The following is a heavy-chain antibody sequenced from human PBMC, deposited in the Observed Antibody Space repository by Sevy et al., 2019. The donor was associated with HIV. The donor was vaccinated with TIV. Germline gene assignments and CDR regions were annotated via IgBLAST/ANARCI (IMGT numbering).Heavy chain of an antibody. CDR3: ARGRVPGATTLDY. CDR1: GFILSSYE. J-gene: IGHJ4*02. D-gene: IGHD3-10*01. CDR2: ISRSSRIM. Sequence: GGSLRLSCAASGFILSSYELNWVRQAPGKGLEWVSYISRSSRIMYYADSVKGRFTVYRDDAAYSFYLQMNTLRVEDTAFDYCARGRVPGATTLDYWVQRTLVTVSS. V-gene: IGHV3-48*03.